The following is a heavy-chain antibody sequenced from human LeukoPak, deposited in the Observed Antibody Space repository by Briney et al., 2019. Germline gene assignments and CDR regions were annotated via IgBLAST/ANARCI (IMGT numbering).Heavy chain of an antibody. D-gene: IGHD6-19*01. J-gene: IGHJ4*02. Sequence: GGSLRLSCVASGFTFRDYAMSWVRQAPGKGLEWVSPISRSSGDTYYADSVKGRFTISRDNSKNTLYLQMNNLRAEDTAIYFCAKVRHTSGWKSYYFEFWGQGTLVTVSS. CDR2: ISRSSGDT. CDR3: AKVRHTSGWKSYYFEF. CDR1: GFTFRDYA. V-gene: IGHV3-23*01.